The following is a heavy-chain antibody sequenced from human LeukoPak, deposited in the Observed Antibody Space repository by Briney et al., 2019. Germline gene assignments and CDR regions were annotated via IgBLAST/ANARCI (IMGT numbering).Heavy chain of an antibody. CDR2: VEYNGGT. CDR1: GGSVSSSH. CDR3: ARGFYEPFDR. Sequence: PSETLSLTCSVSGGSVSSSHWNWVPQPPGRGLEWIGNVEYNGGTKYNPSLRSRVTMSLDTSKNQFSLKLKFVTAADTALYYCARGFYEPFDRWGQGTLVIVS. V-gene: IGHV4-59*02. D-gene: IGHD2/OR15-2a*01. J-gene: IGHJ4*02.